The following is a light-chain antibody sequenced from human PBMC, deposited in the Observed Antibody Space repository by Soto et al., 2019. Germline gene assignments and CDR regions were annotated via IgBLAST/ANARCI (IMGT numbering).Light chain of an antibody. CDR3: QEYNSFSLT. CDR2: GAS. Sequence: DIQRTQSPSSLSASVGDRVTITCRASQSVNNWLAWYQQKPGKAPILLIYGASSLESGVPSRFSGSRSGTEFTLTISSLHPDDFATYYCQEYNSFSLTFGQGTKVDIK. J-gene: IGKJ1*01. CDR1: QSVNNW. V-gene: IGKV1-5*01.